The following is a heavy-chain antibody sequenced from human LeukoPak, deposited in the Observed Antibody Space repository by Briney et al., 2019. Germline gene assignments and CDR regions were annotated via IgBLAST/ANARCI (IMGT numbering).Heavy chain of an antibody. V-gene: IGHV4-39*07. J-gene: IGHJ4*02. D-gene: IGHD5-12*01. CDR1: GGAISSSSYY. Sequence: SETLSLTCTVCGGAISSSSYYWGWIRQPPGKGLEWIGSIYYSGSTYYNPSLKSRVTISVDTSKNQFSLKLSSVTAADTAVYYCARDGYSGNDGLWGQGSLVTVSS. CDR2: IYYSGST. CDR3: ARDGYSGNDGL.